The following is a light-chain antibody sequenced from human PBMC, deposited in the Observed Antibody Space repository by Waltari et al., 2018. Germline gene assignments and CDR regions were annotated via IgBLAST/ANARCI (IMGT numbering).Light chain of an antibody. Sequence: QSVLTQPPSVSGAPGQRVTISCTGSNSNIGAGYDGHWYQQFPGTAPKLPTFGNNNRPSGVPDRFPVSKSGTSASLAITGLQAEDEADYYCQSYDISLSAWVFGGGTKLAVL. V-gene: IGLV1-40*01. CDR3: QSYDISLSAWV. CDR1: NSNIGAGYD. J-gene: IGLJ3*02. CDR2: GNN.